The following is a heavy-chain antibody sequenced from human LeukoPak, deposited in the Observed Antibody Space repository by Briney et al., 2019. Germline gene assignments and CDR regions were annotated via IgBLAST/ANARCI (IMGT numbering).Heavy chain of an antibody. D-gene: IGHD4-17*01. V-gene: IGHV1-2*06. J-gene: IGHJ4*02. Sequence: GASVKVSCKASGYTFTGYYMHWVRRAPGQGLEWMGRINPNSGGTNYAQKFQGRVTMTRDTSISTAYMELSRLGSDDTAVYYCARATYGDYEDYWGQGTLVTVSS. CDR2: INPNSGGT. CDR3: ARATYGDYEDY. CDR1: GYTFTGYY.